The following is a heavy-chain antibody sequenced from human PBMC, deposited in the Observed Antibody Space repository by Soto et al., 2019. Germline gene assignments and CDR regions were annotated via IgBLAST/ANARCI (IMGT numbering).Heavy chain of an antibody. CDR1: GGSFTDYY. CDR2: INHSASS. D-gene: IGHD3-22*01. CDR3: ARGEYDSSGLYSWAPLGFDV. Sequence: QVQLRQWGAGLLKPSETLVLTCAVSGGSFTDYYWGWIRQSPGKGLEWIGEINHSASSTYNPSLASRVTILVDTSKKQCSLRLTSVTAADTAMYYCARGEYDSSGLYSWAPLGFDVWGQGTTVTVSS. V-gene: IGHV4-34*01. J-gene: IGHJ6*02.